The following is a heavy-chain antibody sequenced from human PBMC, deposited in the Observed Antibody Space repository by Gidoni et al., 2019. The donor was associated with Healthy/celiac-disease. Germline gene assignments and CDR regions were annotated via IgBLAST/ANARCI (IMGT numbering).Heavy chain of an antibody. CDR2: IWYDGSNK. J-gene: IGHJ5*02. D-gene: IGHD3-10*01. Sequence: QVQLVESGGGVVQPGRSLRLSCAASGFTFSSYGMHWVRQAPGKGLEWVAVIWYDGSNKYYADSVKGRFTISRDNSKNTLYLQMNSLRAEDTAVYYCARDLWFGGDWFDPWGQGTLVTVSS. CDR3: ARDLWFGGDWFDP. V-gene: IGHV3-33*01. CDR1: GFTFSSYG.